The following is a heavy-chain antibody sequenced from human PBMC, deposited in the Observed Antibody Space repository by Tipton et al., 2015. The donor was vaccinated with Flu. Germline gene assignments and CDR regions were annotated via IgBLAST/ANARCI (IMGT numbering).Heavy chain of an antibody. Sequence: SLRLSCAASGFSFSSVGMNWVRQAPGKGLEWVAVIWHDGSDEHYTESVKGRFTISRDNSKNTLYLQMNNLRPEDTALYYCAKERQLYLGALDYWGQGTLVTVSS. CDR1: GFSFSSVG. CDR2: IWHDGSDE. CDR3: AKERQLYLGALDY. V-gene: IGHV3-33*06. J-gene: IGHJ4*02. D-gene: IGHD3-16*01.